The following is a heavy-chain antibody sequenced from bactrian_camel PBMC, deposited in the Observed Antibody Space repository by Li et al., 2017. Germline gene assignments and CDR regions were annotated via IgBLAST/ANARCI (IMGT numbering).Heavy chain of an antibody. D-gene: IGHD3*01. CDR3: AAGRALYGCGLESYEYDY. CDR2: TGTDGTK. Sequence: HVQLVESGGGSVQTGGSLLLSCKVPAYIYAYAMNCVGWFRQAPGTEREGIASTGTDGTKTYLESVKGRFTISKDNANTLYLQMNNLKPEDTAMYYCAAGRALYGCGLESYEYDYWGQGTQVTVS. V-gene: IGHV3S53*01. J-gene: IGHJ4*01. CDR1: AYIYAYAMNC.